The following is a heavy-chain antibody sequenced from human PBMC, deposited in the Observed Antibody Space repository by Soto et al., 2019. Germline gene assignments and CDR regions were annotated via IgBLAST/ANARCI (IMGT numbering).Heavy chain of an antibody. CDR3: ARDGHGMDV. V-gene: IGHV4-61*01. Sequence: SETLSLTCTVSGGSVSSGSHHWVWIRQPPGKALEWIGYIFFTGITNYNPSLESRVTIAVDTSKNQFSLKLRSVTAADTAVYYCARDGHGMDVWGQGTLVTVSS. J-gene: IGHJ6*02. CDR2: IFFTGIT. CDR1: GGSVSSGSHH.